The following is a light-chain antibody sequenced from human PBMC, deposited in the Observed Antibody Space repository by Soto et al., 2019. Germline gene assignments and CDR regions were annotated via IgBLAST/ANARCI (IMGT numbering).Light chain of an antibody. CDR3: QQSSSPLWGT. J-gene: IGKJ1*01. V-gene: IGKV1-39*01. CDR1: QSITSY. Sequence: DIQMTQSPSSLSASVGDRVTIPCRASQSITSYLNWYQQKPGRAPNLLIYAVSSLQSGVPARFSGSGSGTDFTLTISSLQPEDFATYYCQQSSSPLWGTCGQGTKVDI. CDR2: AVS.